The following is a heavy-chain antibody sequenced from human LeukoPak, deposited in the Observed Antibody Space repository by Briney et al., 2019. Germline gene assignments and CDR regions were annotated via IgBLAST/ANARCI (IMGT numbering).Heavy chain of an antibody. J-gene: IGHJ6*03. CDR3: ARAEYYYYYMDV. CDR1: GFTFSSYS. CDR2: ISSSTSRI. Sequence: GGSLRLSCAASGFTFSSYSMNWVRQAPGKGLEWVSYISSSTSRIYYADSVKGRFTISRDNAKNSLYLQMNSLRAEDTAVYYCARAEYYYYYMDVWGKGTTVTASS. V-gene: IGHV3-48*01.